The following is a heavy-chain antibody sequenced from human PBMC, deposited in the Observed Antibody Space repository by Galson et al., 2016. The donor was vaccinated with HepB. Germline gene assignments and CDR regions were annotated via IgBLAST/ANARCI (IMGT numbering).Heavy chain of an antibody. V-gene: IGHV4-31*03. D-gene: IGHD1-26*01. CDR2: IHHRGST. CDR3: ARRSQERTWVRDLAPYNWFDP. CDR1: GDPITSGGYF. J-gene: IGHJ5*02. Sequence: TLSLTCNVSGDPITSGGYFWNWLRQHPGKGPEWIGSIHHRGSTYYNPSFKSRVSMSVDTSANQFSLTLTSLTAADTAVYYCARRSQERTWVRDLAPYNWFDPWGQGILVTVSS.